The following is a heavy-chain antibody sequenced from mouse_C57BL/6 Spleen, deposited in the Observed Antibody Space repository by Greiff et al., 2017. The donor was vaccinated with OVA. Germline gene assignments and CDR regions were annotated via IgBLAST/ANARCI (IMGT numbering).Heavy chain of an antibody. CDR3: ARSSYYYGSSYFDFFAY. V-gene: IGHV7-3*01. Sequence: EVMLVESGGGLVQPGGSLSLSCAASGFTFTDYYMSWVRQPPGKALEWLGFIRNKANGYTTEYSASVKGRFTISRDNSQSILYLQMNALRAEDSATYYCARSSYYYGSSYFDFFAYWGQGTLVTVSA. CDR2: IRNKANGYTT. J-gene: IGHJ3*01. CDR1: GFTFTDYY. D-gene: IGHD1-1*01.